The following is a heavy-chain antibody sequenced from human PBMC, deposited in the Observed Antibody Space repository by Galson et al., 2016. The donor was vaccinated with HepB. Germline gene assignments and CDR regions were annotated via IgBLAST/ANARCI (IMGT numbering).Heavy chain of an antibody. V-gene: IGHV3-23*01. CDR2: ISGGGGNT. CDR1: EFTFSSYV. D-gene: IGHD6-19*01. CDR3: ARWGSGWSGYLEY. J-gene: IGHJ4*02. Sequence: SLRLSCAASEFTFSSYVMSWVRQAPGKGLEWVSGISGGGGNTYYEDSVKGRFTISRDNDKNTLYLQLNSLRAEDTAVYYCARWGSGWSGYLEYWGQGTLVTVSS.